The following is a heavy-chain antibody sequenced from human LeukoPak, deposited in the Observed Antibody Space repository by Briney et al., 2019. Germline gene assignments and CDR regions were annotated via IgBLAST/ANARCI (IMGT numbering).Heavy chain of an antibody. Sequence: GESLKISCKCSGYSFTNYWIGWVRQMPGKGLEWMGLIYPGDSDTRYGPSFQGQVTTSADNSITTAYLQWSSLKASDTAMFYCARFNQDYFDSSGYGGGFDYWGQGTLVAVFS. CDR3: ARFNQDYFDSSGYGGGFDY. CDR2: IYPGDSDT. CDR1: GYSFTNYW. J-gene: IGHJ4*02. D-gene: IGHD3-22*01. V-gene: IGHV5-51*01.